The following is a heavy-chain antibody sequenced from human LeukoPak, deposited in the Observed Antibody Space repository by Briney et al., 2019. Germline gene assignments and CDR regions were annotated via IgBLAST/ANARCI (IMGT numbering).Heavy chain of an antibody. CDR1: EFTFSSHS. CDR3: ARSLRVSAALDVFDI. Sequence: GGSLRLSCAASEFTFSSHSMNWVRQAPGKGLEWVSSISRSGGSVYYADSLKGRFTISRDNAKNSLYLQMNSLRAEDTAVYFCARSLRVSAALDVFDIWGQGTMVTVSS. V-gene: IGHV3-21*01. CDR2: ISRSGGSV. J-gene: IGHJ3*02. D-gene: IGHD2-2*01.